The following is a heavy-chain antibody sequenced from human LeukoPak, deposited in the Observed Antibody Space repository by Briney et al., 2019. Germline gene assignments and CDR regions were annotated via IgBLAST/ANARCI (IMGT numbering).Heavy chain of an antibody. Sequence: GGSLRLSCAASGFTVSSNYMSWVRQAPGKGLEWVSVIYSGGSTYYADSVKGRYTISRDNSKNTLYLQMNSLRAEDTAVYYCARARAGAGTFFFDYWGQGTLVTVSS. V-gene: IGHV3-53*01. D-gene: IGHD6-13*01. CDR1: GFTVSSNY. J-gene: IGHJ4*02. CDR3: ARARAGAGTFFFDY. CDR2: IYSGGST.